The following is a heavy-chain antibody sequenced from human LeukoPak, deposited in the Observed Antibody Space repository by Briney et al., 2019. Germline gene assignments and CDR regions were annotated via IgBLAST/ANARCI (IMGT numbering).Heavy chain of an antibody. Sequence: PGGSLRLSCAASGFTFRNYAMAWFRQAPGKGLEWVSAISGSGANRYFADSVKGRFTISRDNSRNALYLQMNSLRAEDTAVYYCARDLPTIPKLLWFGEARDDAFDIWGQGTMVTVSS. CDR3: ARDLPTIPKLLWFGEARDDAFDI. J-gene: IGHJ3*02. V-gene: IGHV3-23*01. CDR1: GFTFRNYA. D-gene: IGHD3-10*01. CDR2: ISGSGANR.